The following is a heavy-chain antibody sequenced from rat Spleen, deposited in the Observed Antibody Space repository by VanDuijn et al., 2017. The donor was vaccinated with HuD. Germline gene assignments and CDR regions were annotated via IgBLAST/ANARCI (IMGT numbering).Heavy chain of an antibody. CDR1: GFSLTSYN. V-gene: IGHV2-45*01. CDR3: ARENYGGYKSYYWYFDF. Sequence: QVQLMESGPGLVQPSETLSLTCTVSGFSLTSYNVHWVRQPPGKGLEWMGVMWSGGSTDYNSALKSRLSISRDTSKNQVFLKMNSLQSEDTTTYYCARENYGGYKSYYWYFDFWGPGTMVTVSS. J-gene: IGHJ1*01. CDR2: MWSGGST. D-gene: IGHD1-11*01.